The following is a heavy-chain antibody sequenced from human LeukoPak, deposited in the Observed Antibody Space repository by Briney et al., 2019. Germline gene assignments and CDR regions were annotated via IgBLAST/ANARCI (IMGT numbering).Heavy chain of an antibody. Sequence: PSETLSLTCTVSGGSISSYYWGWIRQPPGKGLEWIGSIYHSGSTYYNPSLKSRVTISVDTSKNQFSLKLSSVTAADTAVYYCARQGIYIAAAGLADYWGQGTLVTVSS. V-gene: IGHV4-38-2*02. D-gene: IGHD6-13*01. J-gene: IGHJ4*02. CDR1: GGSISSYY. CDR2: IYHSGST. CDR3: ARQGIYIAAAGLADY.